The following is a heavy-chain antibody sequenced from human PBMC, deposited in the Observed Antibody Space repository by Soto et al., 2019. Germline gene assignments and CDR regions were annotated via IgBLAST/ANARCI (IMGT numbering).Heavy chain of an antibody. Sequence: SGPTLVNPTQTLTLTCTFSGFSLSTSGVGVGWIRQPPGKALEWLAPIYWDDDKRYSPSLKSRLTITKDTSKNQVVLTMTNMDPVDTATYYCAHTPQQWLPSTWLDPWGQGTLVTVSS. CDR2: IYWDDDK. CDR1: GFSLSTSGVG. CDR3: AHTPQQWLPSTWLDP. J-gene: IGHJ5*02. D-gene: IGHD6-19*01. V-gene: IGHV2-5*02.